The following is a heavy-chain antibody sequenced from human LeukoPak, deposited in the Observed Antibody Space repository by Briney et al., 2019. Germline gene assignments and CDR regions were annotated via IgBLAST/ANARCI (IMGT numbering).Heavy chain of an antibody. J-gene: IGHJ4*02. Sequence: GGSLRLSCAASGFTFSSYSMNWVRRAPGKGLEWVSSISSSSSYIYYADSVKGRFTISRDNAKNSLYLQMNSLRAEDTAVYYCARGPNRANSGSYYFDYWGQGTLVTVSS. CDR1: GFTFSSYS. CDR3: ARGPNRANSGSYYFDY. V-gene: IGHV3-21*01. CDR2: ISSSSSYI. D-gene: IGHD1-26*01.